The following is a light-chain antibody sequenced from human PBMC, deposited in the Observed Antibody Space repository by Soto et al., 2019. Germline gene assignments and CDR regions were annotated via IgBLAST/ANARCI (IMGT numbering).Light chain of an antibody. CDR1: QSVRSS. Sequence: EIVLTQSPDTLSLSPGERATLSCRASQSVRSSLAWYQQKPGQAPRLLIYDASNWATVIPASFSGSGSGTDFTPTINSLEPEDFAVYYCQQRSNWPPEVTFGPGTKVDIK. CDR3: QQRSNWPPEVT. J-gene: IGKJ3*01. CDR2: DAS. V-gene: IGKV3-11*01.